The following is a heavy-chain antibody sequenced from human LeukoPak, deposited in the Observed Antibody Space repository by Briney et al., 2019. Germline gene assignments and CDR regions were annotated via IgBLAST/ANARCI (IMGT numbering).Heavy chain of an antibody. D-gene: IGHD3-3*01. CDR1: GGSISSYY. J-gene: IGHJ3*02. CDR2: IYYSGST. Sequence: KPSETLSLACTVSGGSISSYYWSWIRQPPGKGLEWIGYIYYSGSTNYNPSLKSRVTISVDTSKNQFSLKLSSVTAADTAVYYCARDINDFLSGDAFDIWGQGTMVTVSS. V-gene: IGHV4-59*12. CDR3: ARDINDFLSGDAFDI.